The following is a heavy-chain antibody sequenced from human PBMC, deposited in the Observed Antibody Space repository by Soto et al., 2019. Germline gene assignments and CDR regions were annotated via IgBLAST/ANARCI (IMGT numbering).Heavy chain of an antibody. CDR3: AKYPTTGYSSSWCDY. CDR2: ISGSGGST. J-gene: IGHJ4*02. CDR1: GFTFSSYA. D-gene: IGHD6-13*01. Sequence: HPGGSLRLSCAASGFTFSSYAMNWVRQAPGKGLEWVSGISGSGGSTYYADSVKGRFTISRDNSKNTLYLQMNSLRAEDTAVYYCAKYPTTGYSSSWCDYWGQGTLVTVSS. V-gene: IGHV3-23*01.